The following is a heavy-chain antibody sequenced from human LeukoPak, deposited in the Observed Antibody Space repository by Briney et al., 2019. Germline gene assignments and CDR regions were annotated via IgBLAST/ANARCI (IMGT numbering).Heavy chain of an antibody. CDR1: GFTFSSYD. J-gene: IGHJ4*02. CDR2: IGTAGDT. Sequence: TGGSLRLSCAASGFTFSSYDMHWVRQATGKGLGWVSAIGTAGDTYYPGSVKGRFTISRENAKNSLYLQMNSLRAGDTAVYYCARGETTLSGNGGSIDYWGQGTLVTVSP. D-gene: IGHD4-17*01. CDR3: ARGETTLSGNGGSIDY. V-gene: IGHV3-13*01.